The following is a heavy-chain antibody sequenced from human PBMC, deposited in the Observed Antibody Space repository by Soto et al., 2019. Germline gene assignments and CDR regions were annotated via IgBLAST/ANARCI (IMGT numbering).Heavy chain of an antibody. D-gene: IGHD3-22*01. Sequence: PGGSLSLSCPTSGFPFYDYFMIWFRQAPGKGLEWIGFIRSKPFGGTTEYAPSVKGRFTISRDDSKSIAYLQMNSLQTEDSAVYYCTRALTMIVVISQHVMDVWGQGTTVT. CDR3: TRALTMIVVISQHVMDV. CDR2: IRSKPFGGTT. CDR1: GFPFYDYF. J-gene: IGHJ6*02. V-gene: IGHV3-49*03.